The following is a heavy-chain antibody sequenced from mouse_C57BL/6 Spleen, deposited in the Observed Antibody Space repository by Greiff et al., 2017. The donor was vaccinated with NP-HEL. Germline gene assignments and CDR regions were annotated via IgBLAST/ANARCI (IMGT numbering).Heavy chain of an antibody. Sequence: VQLQQSGPELVKPGASVKMSCKASGYTFTDYSMHWVKQKPGKGLEWIGEIYPGSGNTYYNEKYKGKATLTADTSSSTAYMQLSSLTSEDSAVXFCARVTTVVARGFDYWGQGTTLTVSS. J-gene: IGHJ2*01. CDR1: YTFTDYSM. CDR2: YPGSGNTY. V-gene: IGHV1-83*01. CDR3: RVTTVVARGFDY. D-gene: IGHD1-1*01.